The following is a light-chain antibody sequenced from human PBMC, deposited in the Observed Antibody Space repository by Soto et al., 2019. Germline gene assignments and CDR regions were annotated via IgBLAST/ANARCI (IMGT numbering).Light chain of an antibody. CDR2: EVS. CDR3: SSYTSSSTLPHWV. CDR1: SSNIGSNT. J-gene: IGLJ3*02. V-gene: IGLV2-14*01. Sequence: QSVLTQPPSASGTPGQRVTISCSGSSSNIGSNTVNWYQQHPGKAPKLMIYEVSNRPSGVSNRFSGSKSGNTASLTISGLQAEDEADYYCSSYTSSSTLPHWVFGGGTKLTVL.